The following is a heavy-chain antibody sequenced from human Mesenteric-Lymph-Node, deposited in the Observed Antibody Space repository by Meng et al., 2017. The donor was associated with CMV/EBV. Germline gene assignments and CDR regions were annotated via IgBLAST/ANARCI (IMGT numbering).Heavy chain of an antibody. Sequence: GGSLRLSCAASGFTFSTYGMHWVRQSPGKGLEWVTFIRSDRNNEYYADSVKGRFTISRDTSRNTLYLQMNSLRPEDTAVYYCAREGCSSTSCYTISNSNYAPDYWGQGTLVTVSS. CDR2: IRSDRNNE. D-gene: IGHD2-2*02. V-gene: IGHV3-30*02. CDR3: AREGCSSTSCYTISNSNYAPDY. CDR1: GFTFSTYG. J-gene: IGHJ4*02.